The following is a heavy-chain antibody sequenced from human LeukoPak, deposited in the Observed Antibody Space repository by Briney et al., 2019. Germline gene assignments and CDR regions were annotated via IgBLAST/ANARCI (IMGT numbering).Heavy chain of an antibody. CDR2: IYYSGST. V-gene: IGHV4-59*02. D-gene: IGHD1-14*01. Sequence: PSETLSLTCTVSGGSVSSYYWSWIRQPPGKGLEWIGYIYYSGSTTYNPSLKSRVTISVDTSKNQFSLKLSSVTAADTAVYYCARDPELATPYYYGIDVWGQGITVTVSS. CDR1: GGSVSSYY. J-gene: IGHJ6*02. CDR3: ARDPELATPYYYGIDV.